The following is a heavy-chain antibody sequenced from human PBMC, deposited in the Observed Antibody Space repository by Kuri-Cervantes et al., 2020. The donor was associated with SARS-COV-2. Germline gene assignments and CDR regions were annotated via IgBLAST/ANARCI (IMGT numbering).Heavy chain of an antibody. V-gene: IGHV3-48*04. Sequence: GESLKISCAASGFAFSSYSMSWIRQAPGKGLEWVSYISSSGDIIYYADSVKGRFTISRDNARKSLYLQMNSLRAEDTAVYYCARESSMVQGGGYYYYYMDVWGKGTTVTVSS. CDR3: ARESSMVQGGGYYYYYMDV. CDR2: ISSSGDII. D-gene: IGHD3-10*01. J-gene: IGHJ6*03. CDR1: GFAFSSYS.